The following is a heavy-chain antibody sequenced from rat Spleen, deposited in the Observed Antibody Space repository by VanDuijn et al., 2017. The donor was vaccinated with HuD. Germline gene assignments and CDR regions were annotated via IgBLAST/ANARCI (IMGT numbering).Heavy chain of an antibody. CDR2: ITSAGGNT. V-gene: IGHV5-25*01. J-gene: IGHJ2*01. CDR1: GFTFSSFV. Sequence: EVQLVESGGGLVQPGRSLKLSCAASGFTFSSFVMAWVRHAPKNGLEWVASITSAGGNTFYPDSVKGRFTISRDNAKSTLYLHMDSLRSEDTATYYCAKRGWYYFDYWGQGVMVTVSS. CDR3: AKRGWYYFDY.